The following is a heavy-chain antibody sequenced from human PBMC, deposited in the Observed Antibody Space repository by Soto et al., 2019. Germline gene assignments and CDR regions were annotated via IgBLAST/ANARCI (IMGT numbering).Heavy chain of an antibody. CDR3: ARGNYYEENYYGMDV. V-gene: IGHV1-69*13. CDR2: IIPIFGTA. CDR1: GGTFSSYA. Sequence: RASVKVSCKASGGTFSSYAISWVRQAPGQGLEWMGGIIPIFGTANYAQKFQGRVTITADESTSTAYMELSSLRSEDTAVYYCARGNYYEENYYGMDVWGQGTTVTVSS. J-gene: IGHJ6*02. D-gene: IGHD3-22*01.